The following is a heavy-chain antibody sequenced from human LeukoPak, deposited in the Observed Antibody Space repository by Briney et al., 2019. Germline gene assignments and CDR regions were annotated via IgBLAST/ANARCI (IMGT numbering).Heavy chain of an antibody. Sequence: SETLSLTCTVSGGSISNSYWSWIRQPAGKGLEWIGRIYPTDITTYNPSLKSRVTLSVDTSKNQFSLKVNSVTAADTAVYYCARVYSSSWGIDYWGQGTLVTVSS. J-gene: IGHJ4*02. CDR2: IYPTDIT. V-gene: IGHV4-4*07. CDR3: ARVYSSSWGIDY. CDR1: GGSISNSY. D-gene: IGHD6-13*01.